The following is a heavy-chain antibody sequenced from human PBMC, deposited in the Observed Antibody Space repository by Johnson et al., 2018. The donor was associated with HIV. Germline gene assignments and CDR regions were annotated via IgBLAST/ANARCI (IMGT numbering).Heavy chain of an antibody. CDR1: GFTFDDYA. D-gene: IGHD7-27*01. CDR2: IRWNSGSI. J-gene: IGHJ3*02. CDR3: ASGDELGDDAFDI. Sequence: VQLVESGGGLVQPGRSLRLSCAASGFTFDDYAMHWVRQAPGKGLEWVSGIRWNSGSIGYADSVKGRFTISRDNAKNSLYLQMNSLRAEDTALYYCASGDELGDDAFDIWGQGTMVTVSS. V-gene: IGHV3-9*01.